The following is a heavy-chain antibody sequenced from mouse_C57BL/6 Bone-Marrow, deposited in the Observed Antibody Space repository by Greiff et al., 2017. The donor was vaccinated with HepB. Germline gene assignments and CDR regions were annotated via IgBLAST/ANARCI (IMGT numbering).Heavy chain of an antibody. D-gene: IGHD1-1*01. CDR2: IYPGSGST. CDR1: GYTFTSYW. Sequence: QVQLQQPGAELVKPGASVKMSCKASGYTFTSYWITWVKQRPGQGLEWIGDIYPGSGSTNYNEKFKSKATLTVVTSSSTAYMQLSSLTSEDSAVYYCARRAFTTVVAKSWYFDVWGTGTTVTVSS. J-gene: IGHJ1*03. V-gene: IGHV1-55*01. CDR3: ARRAFTTVVAKSWYFDV.